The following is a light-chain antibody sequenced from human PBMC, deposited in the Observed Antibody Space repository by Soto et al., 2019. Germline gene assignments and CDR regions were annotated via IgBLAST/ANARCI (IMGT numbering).Light chain of an antibody. Sequence: EIVVTQSPATLSVSPGEGATFSCRASQSVSSKLAWYQQKPGQAPRLLIYGASSRATGIPDRFSGSGSGTDFTLTISRLEPEDFAVYYCQQYVDLPWTFGQGTKVDIK. V-gene: IGKV3-20*01. CDR2: GAS. J-gene: IGKJ1*01. CDR1: QSVSSK. CDR3: QQYVDLPWT.